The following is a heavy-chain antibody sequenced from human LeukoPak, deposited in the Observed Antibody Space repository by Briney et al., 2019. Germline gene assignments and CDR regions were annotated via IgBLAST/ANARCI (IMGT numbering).Heavy chain of an antibody. CDR1: GFIFSTYG. D-gene: IGHD3-10*01. CDR2: ITSGSSSI. Sequence: GGSLRLSCSVSGFIFSTYGMNWVRQAPGKGLEWVSAITSGSSSIYYAASVKGRFTISRDDATNSLYLQMNGLRVEDTAVYYCARALGSDYISSFDYWGQGTLVTVSS. CDR3: ARALGSDYISSFDY. V-gene: IGHV3-21*01. J-gene: IGHJ4*02.